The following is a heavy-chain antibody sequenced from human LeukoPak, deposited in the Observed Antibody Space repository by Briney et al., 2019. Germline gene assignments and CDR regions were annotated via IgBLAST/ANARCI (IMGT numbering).Heavy chain of an antibody. D-gene: IGHD5-18*01. CDR3: ARDPWIHLWYRNYYYYYMDV. CDR2: INPNSGGT. V-gene: IGHV1-2*02. J-gene: IGHJ6*03. Sequence: ASVKVSCKASGYTFTGYYMHWVRQAPGQGLEWMGWINPNSGGTNYAQKFQGRVTMTRDTSISTAYMELSRLRSDDTAVFYCARDPWIHLWYRNYYYYYMDVWGKGTTVTVSS. CDR1: GYTFTGYY.